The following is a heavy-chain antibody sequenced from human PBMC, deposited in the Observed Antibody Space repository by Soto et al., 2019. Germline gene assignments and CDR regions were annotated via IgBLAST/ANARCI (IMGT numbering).Heavy chain of an antibody. D-gene: IGHD6-19*01. CDR1: GVTFNESA. CDR2: ISDTGAST. Sequence: GGSLRLSCTASGVTFNESAMNWVRQAPGKGLEWVASISDTGASTWYAESVRGRLSISRDNSKNTLYLQMNSLRGEDTAVYYCAKGRGSGWAWYFDNWGQGTLVPVSS. V-gene: IGHV3-23*01. J-gene: IGHJ4*02. CDR3: AKGRGSGWAWYFDN.